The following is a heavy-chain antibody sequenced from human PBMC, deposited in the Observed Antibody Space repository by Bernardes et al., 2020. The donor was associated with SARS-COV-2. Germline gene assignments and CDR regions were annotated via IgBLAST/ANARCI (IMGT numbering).Heavy chain of an antibody. CDR2: IYYSGST. Sequence: SETLSLTCTVSGGSISSGGYYWSWIRQHPGKGLEWIGYIYYSGSTYYNPSLKSRVTISVDTSKNQFSLKLSSVTAADTAVYYCARDAPYHWNQAPYGMDVWGQGTTVTVSS. CDR3: ARDAPYHWNQAPYGMDV. J-gene: IGHJ6*02. D-gene: IGHD1-20*01. V-gene: IGHV4-31*03. CDR1: GGSISSGGYY.